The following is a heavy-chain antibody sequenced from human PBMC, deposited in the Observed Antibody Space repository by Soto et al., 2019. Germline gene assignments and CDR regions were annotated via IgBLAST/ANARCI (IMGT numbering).Heavy chain of an antibody. CDR1: GFTFVYYW. V-gene: IGHV3-74*01. Sequence: EVQLVESGGGLVQPGESLRLSCAASGFTFVYYWMHWVRQAPGKGLVWVSRVHSDGTTTTYADSVKGRFTISRDNARNTVSLQMSSLRAEDTAIYYRARGDRGGFDLWGHGTVVTVSS. CDR3: ARGDRGGFDL. D-gene: IGHD3-10*01. J-gene: IGHJ3*01. CDR2: VHSDGTTT.